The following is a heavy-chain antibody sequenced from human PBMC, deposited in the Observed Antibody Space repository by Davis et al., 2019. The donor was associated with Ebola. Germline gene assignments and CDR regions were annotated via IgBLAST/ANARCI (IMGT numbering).Heavy chain of an antibody. J-gene: IGHJ4*02. V-gene: IGHV3-11*04. CDR1: GFTFSDYY. Sequence: GESLKISCAASGFTFSDYYMSWIRQAPGKGLEWVSYISSSGSTIYYADSVKGRFTISRDNAKNSLYLQMNSLRAEDTAVYYCARDRLIADIVLVVYETEVDYWGQGTLVTVSS. D-gene: IGHD2-8*02. CDR2: ISSSGSTI. CDR3: ARDRLIADIVLVVYETEVDY.